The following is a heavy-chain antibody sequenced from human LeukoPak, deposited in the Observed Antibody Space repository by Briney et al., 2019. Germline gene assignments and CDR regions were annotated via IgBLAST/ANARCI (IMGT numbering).Heavy chain of an antibody. V-gene: IGHV3-30*18. D-gene: IGHD1-7*01. CDR3: AKVRVVFNWNYAYYFDY. CDR2: ISYDGSSK. Sequence: SCKASGGTFSNYAMHWVRQAPGKGLEWVAIISYDGSSKYYADSVKGRFTISRDNSKNTLYLQMNSLGPEDTAMYYCAKVRVVFNWNYAYYFDYWGQGTLVTVSS. CDR1: GGTFSNYA. J-gene: IGHJ4*02.